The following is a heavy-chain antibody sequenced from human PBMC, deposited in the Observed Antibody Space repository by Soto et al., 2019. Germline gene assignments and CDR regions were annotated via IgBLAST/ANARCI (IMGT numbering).Heavy chain of an antibody. CDR3: ARIAAYSNYGVAWLDS. V-gene: IGHV5-10-1*01. CDR2: IDPRDSFT. D-gene: IGHD4-4*01. Sequence: PGESLKIACHVSGYIFTDYWITWVRQIPGKGLERLGRIDPRDSFTNYNPSWHGHVTLSADKSITTAYLQWSSLMASDTAMYYCARIAAYSNYGVAWLDSWRQGTLVTVSS. CDR1: GYIFTDYW. J-gene: IGHJ5*01.